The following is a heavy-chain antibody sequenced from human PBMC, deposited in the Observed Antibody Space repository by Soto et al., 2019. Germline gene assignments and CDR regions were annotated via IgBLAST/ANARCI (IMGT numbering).Heavy chain of an antibody. CDR2: INAGSGNT. CDR1: GYTFTSYA. Sequence: QAQLVQSGAEEKKPGASVKDSCKASGYTFTSYAMPWVRQAPGQRLEWMGWINAGSGNTKYSQKFQGRVTITRDTSASTAYRELSSLRSEDTAVYYCARSIVVVTALDYWGQGTLVTVSS. V-gene: IGHV1-3*05. J-gene: IGHJ4*02. D-gene: IGHD2-21*02. CDR3: ARSIVVVTALDY.